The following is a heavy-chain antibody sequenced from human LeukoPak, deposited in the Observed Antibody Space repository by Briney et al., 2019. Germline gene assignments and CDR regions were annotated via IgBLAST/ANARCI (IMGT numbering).Heavy chain of an antibody. CDR1: GFSFSSNT. Sequence: GGSLRLPCAGSGFSFSSNTMSWVRQAPGRGLEWVSAISNNGGRTDYADSVKGRFTISRDNSKSTLYLHMDSLRAEDTAVYYCARDEDTSALSEYWGQGTLVTVSS. CDR2: ISNNGGRT. J-gene: IGHJ4*02. D-gene: IGHD2/OR15-2a*01. CDR3: ARDEDTSALSEY. V-gene: IGHV3-23*01.